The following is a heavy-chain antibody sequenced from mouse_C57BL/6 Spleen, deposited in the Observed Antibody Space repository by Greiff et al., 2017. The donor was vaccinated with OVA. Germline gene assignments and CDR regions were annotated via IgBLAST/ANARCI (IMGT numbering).Heavy chain of an antibody. CDR2: INYDGSST. Sequence: EVQVVESEGGLVQPGSSMKLSCTASGFTFSDYYMAWVRQVPEKGLEWVANINYDGSSTYYLDSLKSRFIISRDNAKNILYLQMSSLKSEDTATYYCARVYGSSYFDYWGQGTTLTVSS. D-gene: IGHD1-1*01. CDR3: ARVYGSSYFDY. J-gene: IGHJ2*01. CDR1: GFTFSDYY. V-gene: IGHV5-16*01.